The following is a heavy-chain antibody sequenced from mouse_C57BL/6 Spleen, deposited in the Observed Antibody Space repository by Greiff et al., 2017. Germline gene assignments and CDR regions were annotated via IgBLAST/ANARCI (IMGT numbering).Heavy chain of an antibody. J-gene: IGHJ2*01. Sequence: VQLQQPGAELVKPGASVKLSCKASGYTFTSYWMPWVQQSPGRGLEWIGRIDPNSGGTKYNEKFKSKATLTVDKPSSTAYMQRSSLTSEDSAVYYCARCMTTVVAQFGYWGQGTTLTVSS. V-gene: IGHV1-72*01. CDR1: GYTFTSYW. D-gene: IGHD1-1*01. CDR3: ARCMTTVVAQFGY. CDR2: IDPNSGGT.